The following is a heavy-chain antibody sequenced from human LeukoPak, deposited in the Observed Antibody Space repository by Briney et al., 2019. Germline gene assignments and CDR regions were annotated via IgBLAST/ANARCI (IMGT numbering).Heavy chain of an antibody. CDR1: GGFTSAYY. CDR3: ARVNPLGYFDQ. Sequence: PSETLSLTCTVSGGFTSAYYWSWVRQPLGKGLEWIGSVFYSRNSNYNPSLTRRVAMSVDTSKSHFSLKLTSAIAADTAVYYCARVNPLGYFDQWGQGTPVAVSS. J-gene: IGHJ4*02. V-gene: IGHV4-59*13. CDR2: VFYSRNS.